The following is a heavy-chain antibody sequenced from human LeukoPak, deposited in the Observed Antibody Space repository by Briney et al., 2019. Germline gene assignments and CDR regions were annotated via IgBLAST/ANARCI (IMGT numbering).Heavy chain of an antibody. CDR3: ARMTVSGRDNWFDP. V-gene: IGHV1-8*03. CDR2: LNPNNGNT. D-gene: IGHD6-19*01. CDR1: GYTFTTYD. Sequence: GASVKVSCKASGYTFTTYDINWVRQATGQGLEWMGRLNPNNGNTGYAQKFQGRVTITRNTSINTAYMELSSLRSEDTAVYYCARMTVSGRDNWFDPWGQGTLVTVSS. J-gene: IGHJ5*02.